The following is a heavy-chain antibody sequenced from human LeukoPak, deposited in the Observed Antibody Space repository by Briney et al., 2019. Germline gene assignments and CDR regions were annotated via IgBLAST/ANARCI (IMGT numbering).Heavy chain of an antibody. CDR1: GSSFTSYW. Sequence: GESLTISCKGSGSSFTSYWIGWVRQLPGKGLEWMGIIYPGDSDTRYSPSFQGQVTISADKSISTAYLQWSSLKASDTAMYYCARHHFSSLSEGFDYWGQGTLVTVSS. D-gene: IGHD6-25*01. V-gene: IGHV5-51*01. J-gene: IGHJ4*02. CDR2: IYPGDSDT. CDR3: ARHHFSSLSEGFDY.